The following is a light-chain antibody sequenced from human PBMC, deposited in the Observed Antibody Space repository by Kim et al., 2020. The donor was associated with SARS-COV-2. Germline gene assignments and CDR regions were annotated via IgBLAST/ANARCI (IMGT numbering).Light chain of an antibody. CDR3: QQYGDSPPET. V-gene: IGKV3-20*01. CDR2: AAS. J-gene: IGKJ2*01. CDR1: QSISSTH. Sequence: EIVLTQSPGTLSLSPGERATLSCMASQSISSTHLAWYQQQPGQVPRLLIYAASYRAPGTPARFSGSGSGTDFTLTISGLEPEDFAVYYCQQYGDSPPETFGQGTKLEI.